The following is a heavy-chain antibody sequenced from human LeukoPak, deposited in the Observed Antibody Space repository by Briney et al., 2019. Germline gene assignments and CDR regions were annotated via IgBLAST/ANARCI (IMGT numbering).Heavy chain of an antibody. J-gene: IGHJ4*02. V-gene: IGHV3-30*02. CDR1: GITFSGSG. CDR3: AREGGRVVIGTFDH. Sequence: PGGSLRLSCVASGITFSGSGMHWVRQAPGKGLEWVAFIQYDESSKYYADSVKGRFTISRDNSKNTVYLQMYSLRGEDTAAYYRAREGGRVVIGTFDHWGQGTLVTVSS. D-gene: IGHD1/OR15-1a*01. CDR2: IQYDESSK.